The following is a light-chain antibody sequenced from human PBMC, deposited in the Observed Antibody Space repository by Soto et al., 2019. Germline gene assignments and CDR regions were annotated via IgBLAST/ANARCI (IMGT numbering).Light chain of an antibody. CDR2: EVS. J-gene: IGLJ1*01. CDR1: NSDVSIYDF. V-gene: IGLV2-14*01. CDR3: ISYTSDDVRYV. Sequence: QSALTQPASVSGTPGQSITISCTGSNSDVSIYDFVSWYQHHPGRAPKLIVSEVSHRPSGVSNRFSGSKSGNTASLTISGLHSEDEADYYCISYTSDDVRYVFGTGTKLTVL.